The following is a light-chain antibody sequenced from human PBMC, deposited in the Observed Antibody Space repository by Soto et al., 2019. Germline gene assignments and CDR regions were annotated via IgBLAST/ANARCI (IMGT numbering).Light chain of an antibody. CDR1: SSDIGGYKY. Sequence: QSALTQPPSASGSPRQSVTISCTGTSSDIGGYKYVSWYQQHPGKAPKLMIYEVSKRPSGVPDRFSGSKSGNTASLTVSGLQTEDEADYYCSSYAGRNNVVFGGGTQLTVL. CDR2: EVS. J-gene: IGLJ2*01. V-gene: IGLV2-8*01. CDR3: SSYAGRNNVV.